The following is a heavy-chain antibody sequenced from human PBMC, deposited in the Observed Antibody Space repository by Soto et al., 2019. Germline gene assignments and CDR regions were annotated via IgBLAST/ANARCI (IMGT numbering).Heavy chain of an antibody. CDR3: TADLPDNWFDP. CDR2: IKSLTDSGAT. V-gene: IGHV3-15*01. J-gene: IGHJ5*02. D-gene: IGHD3-22*01. CDR1: RFSFSNAW. Sequence: PGGSLRLSCATSRFSFSNAWMNWVRQAPGTGLEWVGRIKSLTDSGATDYAAPVKGRFTITRDDSKDTLYLHMNNLKTEDTAMYFCTADLPDNWFDPWGQGTLVTV.